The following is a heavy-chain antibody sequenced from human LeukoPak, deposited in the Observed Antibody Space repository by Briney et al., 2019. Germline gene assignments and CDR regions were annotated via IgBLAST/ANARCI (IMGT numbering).Heavy chain of an antibody. V-gene: IGHV1-69*13. CDR1: GGTFSIYA. J-gene: IGHJ4*02. CDR2: IIPIFGTA. D-gene: IGHD4-17*01. CDR3: ARDAYGDYYFDY. Sequence: SVKVSCKASGGTFSIYAISWVRQAPGQGLEWMGGIIPIFGTANYAQKFQGRVTITADESTSTAYMELSSLRSEDTAVYYCARDAYGDYYFDYWGQGTLVTVSS.